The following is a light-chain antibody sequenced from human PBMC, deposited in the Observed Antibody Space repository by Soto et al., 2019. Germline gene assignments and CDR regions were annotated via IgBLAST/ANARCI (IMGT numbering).Light chain of an antibody. V-gene: IGKV1-39*01. Sequence: DIQMTQSPSSLSAFVGDRVTITCRASHIISNYLNWYQQKPGIAPKLLIYAASSLQSGVPSRFSGSGSGTDFTLTISSLQPEDFATYYCQKTYATPITFGQGTRLEIK. CDR3: QKTYATPIT. CDR1: HIISNY. J-gene: IGKJ5*01. CDR2: AAS.